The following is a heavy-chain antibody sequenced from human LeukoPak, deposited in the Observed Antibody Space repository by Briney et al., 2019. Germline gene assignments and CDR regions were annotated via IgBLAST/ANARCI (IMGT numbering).Heavy chain of an antibody. CDR2: ISGSGGST. J-gene: IGHJ4*02. D-gene: IGHD2-2*02. CDR1: GFTFSNYA. V-gene: IGHV3-23*01. CDR3: ARGGSGYCSSTSCYTVFDY. Sequence: GGSLRLSCAASGFTFSNYAMNWVRQAPGKGLEWVSAISGSGGSTYYADSVKGRFTISRDNSKNTLYLQMNSLRAEDTAVYYCARGGSGYCSSTSCYTVFDYWGQGTLVTVSS.